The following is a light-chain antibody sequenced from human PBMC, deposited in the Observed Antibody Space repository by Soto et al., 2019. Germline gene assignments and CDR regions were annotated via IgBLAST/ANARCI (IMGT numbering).Light chain of an antibody. Sequence: EIVLTQSPATLSLSPGERATLSCRASQSVSSYLACYQQKPGQAPRLLIYDASTRATGNPAMFSGSGSGTDVATTISSLEHEDFEVYYSQQPSNWPSWTFGQGTKVEIK. CDR3: QQPSNWPSWT. CDR1: QSVSSY. J-gene: IGKJ1*01. V-gene: IGKV3-11*01. CDR2: DAS.